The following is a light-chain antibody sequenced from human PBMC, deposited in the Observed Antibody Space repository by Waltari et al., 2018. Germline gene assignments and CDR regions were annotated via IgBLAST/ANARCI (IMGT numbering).Light chain of an antibody. J-gene: IGLJ2*01. Sequence: YELTQPPSVSVSPGQTARITCPGAALPNQNADSYQQKPGQAPVLVIFKDSERHSGIPERFSGCSSGTTVTLTISGVQAEDEADYYCQSANSNGTFVVFGGGTKLSVL. CDR2: KDS. CDR3: QSANSNGTFVV. CDR1: ALPNQN. V-gene: IGLV3-25*03.